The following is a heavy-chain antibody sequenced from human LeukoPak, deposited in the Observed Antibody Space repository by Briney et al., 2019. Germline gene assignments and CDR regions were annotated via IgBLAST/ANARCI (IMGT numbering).Heavy chain of an antibody. CDR3: ATYRRGYHDSSESYYFDY. CDR1: GFTFDDYT. CDR2: ISGSGDST. V-gene: IGHV3-23*01. D-gene: IGHD3-22*01. Sequence: GGSLRLSCAASGFTFDDYTMHWVRQAPGKGLEWVSGISGSGDSTYYADSVKGRFTISRDNSKNTLYLQMNGLRAEDTAVYYCATYRRGYHDSSESYYFDYWGQGTLVTVSS. J-gene: IGHJ4*02.